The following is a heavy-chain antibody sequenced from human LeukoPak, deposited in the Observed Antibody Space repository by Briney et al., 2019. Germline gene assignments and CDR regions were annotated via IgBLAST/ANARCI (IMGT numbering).Heavy chain of an antibody. CDR2: ISSSSSYI. CDR3: ASRRTPDGGNSLDY. CDR1: GFTFSSYS. Sequence: GGSLRLSCAASGFTFSSYSMNWVRQAPGKGLEWVSSISSSSSYIYYADSVKGRFTISRDNAKNSLYLQMNSLRAEDTAVYYCASRRTPDGGNSLDYWGQGTLVTVSS. J-gene: IGHJ4*02. D-gene: IGHD4-23*01. V-gene: IGHV3-21*01.